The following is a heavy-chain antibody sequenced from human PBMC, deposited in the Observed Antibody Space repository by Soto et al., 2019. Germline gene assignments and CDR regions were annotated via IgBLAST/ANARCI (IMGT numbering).Heavy chain of an antibody. V-gene: IGHV4-59*08. CDR2: IYYSGST. Sequence: PSETLSLTCTVSGGSISSYYWSWIRQPPGKGLEWIGYIYYSGSTNYNPSLKSRVTISVNTSKNQFSLKLSSVTAADTAVYYCARGDYYYGSGSTQNWFDPWGQGTLVTVSS. CDR3: ARGDYYYGSGSTQNWFDP. CDR1: GGSISSYY. D-gene: IGHD3-10*01. J-gene: IGHJ5*02.